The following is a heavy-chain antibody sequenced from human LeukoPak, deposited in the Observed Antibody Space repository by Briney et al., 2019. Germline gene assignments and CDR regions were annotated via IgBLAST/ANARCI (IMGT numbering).Heavy chain of an antibody. D-gene: IGHD3-9*01. CDR3: ARGSPLRYFDWLCDY. J-gene: IGHJ4*02. V-gene: IGHV1-69*13. CDR1: GGTFSSYA. CDR2: IIPIFGTA. Sequence: SVKVSCKASGGTFSSYAISWVRQAPGQGLEWMGGIIPIFGTANYAQKFQGRVTITADESTSTAYMELSSLRSEDTAVYYCARGSPLRYFDWLCDYWGQGTLVAVSS.